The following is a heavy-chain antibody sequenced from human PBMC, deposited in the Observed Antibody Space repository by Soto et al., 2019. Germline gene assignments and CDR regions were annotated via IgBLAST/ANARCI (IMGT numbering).Heavy chain of an antibody. CDR2: ISAYNGNT. CDR3: ARGRYYYDSGGYYYVSVFFDY. V-gene: IGHV1-18*01. J-gene: IGHJ4*02. CDR1: GYTFTSYG. D-gene: IGHD3-22*01. Sequence: ASVKVSCKASGYTFTSYGISWVRQAPGQGLEWMGWISAYNGNTNYAQKLQGRVTMTTDTSTSTAYMELRSLRSDDTAVYYCARGRYYYDSGGYYYVSVFFDYWGQGTLVTVSS.